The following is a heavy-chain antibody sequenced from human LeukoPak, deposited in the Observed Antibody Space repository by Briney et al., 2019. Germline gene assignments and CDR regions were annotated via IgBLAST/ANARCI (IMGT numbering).Heavy chain of an antibody. CDR3: ARATEQWLVPAYFDY. J-gene: IGHJ4*02. CDR2: INHSGST. Sequence: SSETLSLTCAVYGGSFSGYYWSWIRQPPGKGLGWIGEINHSGSTNYNPSLKRRVTISIDTSKNQFSLKLSSVTAADTAVYCCARATEQWLVPAYFDYWGQGTLVTVSS. CDR1: GGSFSGYY. V-gene: IGHV4-34*01. D-gene: IGHD6-19*01.